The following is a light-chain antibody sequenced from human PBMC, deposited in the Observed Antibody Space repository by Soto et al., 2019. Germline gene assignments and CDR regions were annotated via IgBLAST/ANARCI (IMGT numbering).Light chain of an antibody. CDR1: QSISMW. V-gene: IGKV1-5*01. CDR2: DVS. J-gene: IGKJ2*01. Sequence: DIQMTQSPSTLSASVGDRVTITCRASQSISMWLAWYQQKPGKAPKLLIYDVSSLESGVPSRFSGSGSATDFNLTISSLQPDDFATYSCQQYNSYSPYTFGQGTKLEIK. CDR3: QQYNSYSPYT.